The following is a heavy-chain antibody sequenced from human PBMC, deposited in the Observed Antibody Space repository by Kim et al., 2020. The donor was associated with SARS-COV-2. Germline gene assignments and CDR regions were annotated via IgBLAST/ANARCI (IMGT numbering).Heavy chain of an antibody. CDR3: AKEGVRGASFDY. Sequence: GGSLRLSCAASGFTFSSYGMHWVRQAPGKGLEWVAVISYDGSNKYYADSVKGRFTISRDNSKNTLYLQMNSLRAEDTAVYYCAKEGVRGASFDYWGQGTLVTVSS. D-gene: IGHD3-10*01. CDR1: GFTFSSYG. CDR2: ISYDGSNK. J-gene: IGHJ4*02. V-gene: IGHV3-30*18.